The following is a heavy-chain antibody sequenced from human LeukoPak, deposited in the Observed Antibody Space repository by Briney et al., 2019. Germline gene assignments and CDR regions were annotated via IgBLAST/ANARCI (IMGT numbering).Heavy chain of an antibody. CDR1: GYTFTSYD. J-gene: IGHJ4*02. V-gene: IGHV1-8*01. CDR3: ARLAPRYSGSSRSGFAY. Sequence: ASVKVSCKASGYTFTSYDINWVRQATGQGLEWMGWMNPNSGNTGYAQRFQGRVTMTRNTSISTAYMELSSLRSEDTAVYYCARLAPRYSGSSRSGFAYWGKGTLVTVSS. CDR2: MNPNSGNT. D-gene: IGHD6-6*01.